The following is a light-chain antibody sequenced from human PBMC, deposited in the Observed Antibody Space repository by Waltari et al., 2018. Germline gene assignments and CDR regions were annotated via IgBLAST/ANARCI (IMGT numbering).Light chain of an antibody. J-gene: IGLJ3*02. V-gene: IGLV2-23*02. CDR3: CSYAGSAISV. CDR2: DVN. CDR1: SSDVGNYNL. Sequence: QSALTQTATVSGSPGQSITISCTGTSSDVGNYNLVSWYQQHPGKAPTLIIYDVNKRPSGVSSRCSGSKSGNTASLTISGLQAADEADYYCCSYAGSAISVFGGGTKLTVL.